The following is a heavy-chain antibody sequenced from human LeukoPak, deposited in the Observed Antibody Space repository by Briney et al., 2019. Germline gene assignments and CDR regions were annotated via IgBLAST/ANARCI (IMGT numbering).Heavy chain of an antibody. CDR2: ISWDGGST. Sequence: GWTLRLSRAASQFTFDDYTMHWVRQAPGKGLEWVSLISWDGGSTYYADSVKGRFTISRDNSKNSLYLQMNSLRTEDTALYCCAKAAHYSPLSSYYYYGMDVWGQGTTVTVSS. CDR1: QFTFDDYT. J-gene: IGHJ6*02. CDR3: AKAAHYSPLSSYYYYGMDV. V-gene: IGHV3-43*01. D-gene: IGHD4/OR15-4a*01.